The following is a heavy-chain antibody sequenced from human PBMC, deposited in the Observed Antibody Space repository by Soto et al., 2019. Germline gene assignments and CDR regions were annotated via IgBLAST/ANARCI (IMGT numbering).Heavy chain of an antibody. CDR3: AKDGGIAAAVWLSAGGSYDY. D-gene: IGHD6-13*01. CDR1: GFTFSSYA. Sequence: EVQLLESGGGLVQPGGSLRLSCAASGFTFSSYAMSWVRQAPGKGLEWVSAISGSGGSTYYADSVKGRFTISRDNSKNTLYLQMNSLRAEDTAVYYCAKDGGIAAAVWLSAGGSYDYWGQGTLVTVSS. CDR2: ISGSGGST. V-gene: IGHV3-23*01. J-gene: IGHJ4*02.